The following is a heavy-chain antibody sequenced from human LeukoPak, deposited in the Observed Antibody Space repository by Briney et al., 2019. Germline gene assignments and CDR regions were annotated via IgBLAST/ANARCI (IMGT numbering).Heavy chain of an antibody. V-gene: IGHV3-48*01. D-gene: IGHD1-26*01. CDR2: ISSSSTI. CDR1: GFTFSSYS. CDR3: ARDSIVGATPFDY. J-gene: IGHJ4*02. Sequence: GGSLRLSCAASGFTFSSYSMNWVRQAPGKGLEWVSYISSSSTIYYADSVKGRFTISRDNAKNSLYLQMNSLRAEDTAVYYCARDSIVGATPFDYWGQGTLVTVSS.